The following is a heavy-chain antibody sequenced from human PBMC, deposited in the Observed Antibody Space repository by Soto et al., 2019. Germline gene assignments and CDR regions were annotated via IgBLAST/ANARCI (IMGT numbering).Heavy chain of an antibody. Sequence: GEPLKISCKTSGYSFTGYWIGWVRQMPGKGRGGMANLYPYDSDTRYSPSFQGQVTISADPSINTAYLQWSGLRASDTAMYFCARHLVGSSRGNFDYWGQGTLVTVSS. CDR2: LYPYDSDT. J-gene: IGHJ4*01. V-gene: IGHV5-51*01. D-gene: IGHD1-26*01. CDR1: GYSFTGYW. CDR3: ARHLVGSSRGNFDY.